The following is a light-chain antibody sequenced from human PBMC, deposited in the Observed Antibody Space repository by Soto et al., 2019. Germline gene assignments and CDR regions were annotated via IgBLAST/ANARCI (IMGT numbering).Light chain of an antibody. CDR3: LQNYITPPFT. Sequence: DIQMTQSPSTLSASVGDRVTISCRASQTLFTYLNWYQHKPGKAPKLLIYGASTLQTGVPSRFSASGSGTDFTLTIYNLQPEDFATYYCLQNYITPPFTFGGGTKVE. V-gene: IGKV1-39*01. CDR1: QTLFTY. J-gene: IGKJ4*01. CDR2: GAS.